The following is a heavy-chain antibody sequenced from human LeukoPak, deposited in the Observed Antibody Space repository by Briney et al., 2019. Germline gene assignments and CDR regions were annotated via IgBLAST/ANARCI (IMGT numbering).Heavy chain of an antibody. Sequence: SETLSLTCSVSHYSLTRGNYWGGIRQPPGKGRWGIQNIYHSGGTLYTRSLKRRVTISVEASTNPLSLKQRSVTAADTAVYYCTRLLRTMWELPYDWGQGTLVTVSS. D-gene: IGHD1-26*01. CDR1: HYSLTRGNY. V-gene: IGHV4-38-2*01. J-gene: IGHJ4*02. CDR3: TRLLRTMWELPYD. CDR2: IYHSGGT.